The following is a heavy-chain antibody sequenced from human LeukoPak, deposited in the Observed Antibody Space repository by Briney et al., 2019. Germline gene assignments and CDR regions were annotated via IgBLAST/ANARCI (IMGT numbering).Heavy chain of an antibody. J-gene: IGHJ4*02. CDR2: ISPSGGST. V-gene: IGHV1-46*01. CDR1: GYTFTSNY. CDR3: ARDGIAAAGIAAYFDY. Sequence: ASVKVSCKAFGYTFTSNYMHWVRQAPGQGPEWMGVISPSGGSTTYAQKFQGRVTMTRDMSTSTVYMELSSLRSEDTAVYYCARDGIAAAGIAAYFDYWGQGTLVTVSS. D-gene: IGHD6-13*01.